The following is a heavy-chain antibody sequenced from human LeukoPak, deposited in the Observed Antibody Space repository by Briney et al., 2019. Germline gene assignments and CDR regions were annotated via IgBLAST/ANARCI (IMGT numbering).Heavy chain of an antibody. CDR2: IIPIFGTA. CDR1: GGTFSSYA. V-gene: IGHV1-69*13. J-gene: IGHJ6*02. CDR3: ARDPEEHYYHGMDV. Sequence: SVKVSCKASGGTFSSYAISWVRQAPGQGLEWMGGIIPIFGTANYAQKFQGRVTITADESTSTAYMELSSLRSEDTAVYYCARDPEEHYYHGMDVWGQGTTVTVSS. D-gene: IGHD1-26*01.